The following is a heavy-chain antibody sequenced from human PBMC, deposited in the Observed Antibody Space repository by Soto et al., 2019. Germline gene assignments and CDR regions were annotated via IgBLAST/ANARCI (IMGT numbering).Heavy chain of an antibody. J-gene: IGHJ6*02. CDR2: MYNTGST. Sequence: PSETLSLTCTVTGGSSSSDDWSWTRQPSGKGLEWIGYMYNTGSTISNPSLKSRVSISVDTSKNQFSLKLNSVTAADTAVYYCARDLWGYCGADCYPLDVWGQGTTVTVS. V-gene: IGHV4-59*01. CDR3: ARDLWGYCGADCYPLDV. CDR1: GGSSSSDD. D-gene: IGHD2-21*02.